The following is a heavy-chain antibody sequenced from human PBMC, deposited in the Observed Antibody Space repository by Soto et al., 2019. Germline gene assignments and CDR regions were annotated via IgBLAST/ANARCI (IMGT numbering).Heavy chain of an antibody. CDR1: GFTFSSYW. J-gene: IGHJ4*02. CDR3: ASDNDGDYDY. CDR2: ISTDGSST. Sequence: EVQLVESGGDLVQPGGSLRLSCAASGFTFSSYWMHWVRQAPGKGLVWVSRISTDGSSTSYADSVKGRFTSSRDKAKNTVYLQMNRLRAEDTAVYYCASDNDGDYDYWGQGTLVTVPS. D-gene: IGHD4-17*01. V-gene: IGHV3-74*01.